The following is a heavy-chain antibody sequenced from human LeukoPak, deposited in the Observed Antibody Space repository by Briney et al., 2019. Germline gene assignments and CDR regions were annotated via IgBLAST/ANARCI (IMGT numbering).Heavy chain of an antibody. CDR3: AAVIDY. Sequence: GGSLRLSCAASGFTFSGYEMNWIRQAPGKGLEWISYISNSGSTKHCADSVKGRFTISRDNAKNSVYLQMNSLRVEDTAFYYCAAVIDYWGQGTLVTVSS. CDR1: GFTFSGYE. V-gene: IGHV3-48*03. J-gene: IGHJ4*02. CDR2: ISNSGSTK.